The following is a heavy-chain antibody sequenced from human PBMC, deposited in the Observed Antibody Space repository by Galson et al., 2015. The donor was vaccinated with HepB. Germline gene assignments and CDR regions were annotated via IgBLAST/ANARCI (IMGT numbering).Heavy chain of an antibody. J-gene: IGHJ3*02. V-gene: IGHV3-49*03. Sequence: SLRLSCAASGFTFGDYAMSWFRQAPGKGLEWVGFIRSKAYGGTTEYAASVKGRFTISRDDSKSIAYLQMNSLKAEDTAVYYCTRDRGWVNTKDAFDIWGQGTMVTVSS. CDR3: TRDRGWVNTKDAFDI. D-gene: IGHD3-10*01. CDR1: GFTFGDYA. CDR2: IRSKAYGGTT.